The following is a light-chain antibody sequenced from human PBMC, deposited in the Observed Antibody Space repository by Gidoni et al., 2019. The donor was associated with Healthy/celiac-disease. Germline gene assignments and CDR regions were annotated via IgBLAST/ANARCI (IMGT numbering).Light chain of an antibody. CDR3: QQRSNWPPS. V-gene: IGKV3-11*01. J-gene: IGKJ2*03. CDR1: QSVRSY. Sequence: EIVLTQSPATLSLSPGGRATLSCRASQSVRSYLAWYQQKPGQAPRLLIYDASNRATGIPARFSGGGSGTDFTLTISSLEPEDFAVYYCQQRSNWPPSFGQGTKLEIK. CDR2: DAS.